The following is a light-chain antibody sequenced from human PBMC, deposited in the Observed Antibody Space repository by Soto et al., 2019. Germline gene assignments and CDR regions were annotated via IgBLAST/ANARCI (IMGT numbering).Light chain of an antibody. CDR1: SSDVGGYNY. CDR2: EVT. V-gene: IGLV2-8*01. CDR3: SSYAGSNNLV. Sequence: QSVLTQPPSASGSPGQSVTISCTGTSSDVGGYNYVSWYQQHPGKAPKLMIHEVTKRPSGVPDRFSGSKSGNTASLTVSGLLAQDEADYYCSSYAGSNNLVFGGGTKLTV. J-gene: IGLJ2*01.